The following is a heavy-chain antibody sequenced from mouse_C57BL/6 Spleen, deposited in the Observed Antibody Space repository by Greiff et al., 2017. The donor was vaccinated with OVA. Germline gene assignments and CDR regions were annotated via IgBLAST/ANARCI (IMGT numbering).Heavy chain of an antibody. D-gene: IGHD4-1*01. V-gene: IGHV5-4*03. J-gene: IGHJ2*01. Sequence: EVMLVESGGGLVKPGGSLKLSCAASGFTFSSYAMSWVRQTPEKRLEWVATISAGGSYTYYPDNVKGRFTLSRDNAKNNLYLQMSHLKSEDTAVYYCARRWDGGYYFDYWGQGTTLTVSS. CDR1: GFTFSSYA. CDR3: ARRWDGGYYFDY. CDR2: ISAGGSYT.